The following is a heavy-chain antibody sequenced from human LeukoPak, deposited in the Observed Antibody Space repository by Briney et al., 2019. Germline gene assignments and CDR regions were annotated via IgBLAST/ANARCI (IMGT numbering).Heavy chain of an antibody. Sequence: ASVKVSCKASGYTFTSYGISWVRQAPGQGLEWMGWISAYNGNTDYAQKLQGRVTMTTDTSTSTAYMELRSLRSDDTAVYYCARLDSYSSSSQAGYWGQGALVTVSS. J-gene: IGHJ4*02. CDR3: ARLDSYSSSSQAGY. D-gene: IGHD6-13*01. V-gene: IGHV1-18*01. CDR2: ISAYNGNT. CDR1: GYTFTSYG.